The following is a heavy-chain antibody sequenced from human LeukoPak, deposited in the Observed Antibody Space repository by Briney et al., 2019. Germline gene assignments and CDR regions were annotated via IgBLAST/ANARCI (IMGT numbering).Heavy chain of an antibody. Sequence: PSETLSLTCTVSGSSISSGSYYWSWIRQPAGKGLEWIGRIYTSGSTNYNPSLKSRVTMSVDTSKNQFSLKLSSVTAADTAVYYCARDQEGFGELRGALWFDPWGQGTLVTVSS. CDR2: IYTSGST. V-gene: IGHV4-61*02. CDR3: ARDQEGFGELRGALWFDP. J-gene: IGHJ5*02. D-gene: IGHD3-10*01. CDR1: GSSISSGSYY.